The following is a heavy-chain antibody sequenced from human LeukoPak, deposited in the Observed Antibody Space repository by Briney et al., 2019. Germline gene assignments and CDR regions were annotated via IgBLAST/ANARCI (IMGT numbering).Heavy chain of an antibody. Sequence: GASVKVSCKASGYTFTGYYMHWVRQAPGQGLEWMGWINPNSGGTNYAQKFQGRLTMTRDTSISTAYMELSRLRSDDTAVYYCASAIAAAGTSYYYGMDVWGQGTTVTVSS. CDR2: INPNSGGT. CDR3: ASAIAAAGTSYYYGMDV. CDR1: GYTFTGYY. V-gene: IGHV1-2*02. D-gene: IGHD6-13*01. J-gene: IGHJ6*02.